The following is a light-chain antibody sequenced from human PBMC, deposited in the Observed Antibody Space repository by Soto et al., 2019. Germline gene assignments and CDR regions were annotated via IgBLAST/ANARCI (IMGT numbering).Light chain of an antibody. V-gene: IGLV1-51*01. J-gene: IGLJ3*02. Sequence: QSVLTQPPLVSAAPGQKVTISCSGSGSNIGNNYVSWYQQLPGTAPKLLIYDNDKRPSGIPDRFSGSKSGTSATLGITGLQTGDEADYYCGTWDSSLSAWVFGGGTKLTVL. CDR2: DND. CDR1: GSNIGNNY. CDR3: GTWDSSLSAWV.